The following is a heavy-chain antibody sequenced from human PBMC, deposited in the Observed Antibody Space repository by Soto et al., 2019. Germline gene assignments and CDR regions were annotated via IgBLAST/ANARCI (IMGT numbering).Heavy chain of an antibody. D-gene: IGHD3-9*01. V-gene: IGHV3-11*01. CDR2: ISSSGSTI. CDR1: GFTFSDYY. Sequence: GGSLRLSCAASGFTFSDYYMSWIRQAPGKGLEWVSYISSSGSTIYYADSVKGRFTISRDNAKNSLYLQMNSLRAEDTAVYYYARDSYDILTGSPSDYWGQGTLVTVSS. J-gene: IGHJ4*02. CDR3: ARDSYDILTGSPSDY.